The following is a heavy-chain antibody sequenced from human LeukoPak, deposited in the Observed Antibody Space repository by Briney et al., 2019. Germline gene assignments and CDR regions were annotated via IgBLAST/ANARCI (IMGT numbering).Heavy chain of an antibody. CDR2: IYNSGST. V-gene: IGHV4-59*08. J-gene: IGHJ4*02. Sequence: SETLSLTCTVSGGSISSYYWSWIRQPPGKGLEWIGNIYNSGSTNYNPSLKSRVTISVDSSKKQFSLKLISVTAADTAVYYCARQGGYASPFDYWGQGTLVPVSS. CDR3: ARQGGYASPFDY. D-gene: IGHD5-12*01. CDR1: GGSISSYY.